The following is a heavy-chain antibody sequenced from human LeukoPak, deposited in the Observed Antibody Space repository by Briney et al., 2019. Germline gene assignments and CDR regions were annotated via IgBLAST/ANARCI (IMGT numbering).Heavy chain of an antibody. CDR3: AKADGDYSYYYGMDV. CDR1: GFTFSRHG. J-gene: IGHJ6*02. CDR2: IGDTGRAK. V-gene: IGHV3-30*18. Sequence: GGSLRLSCAASGFTFSRHGMHWVRQAPGKGLEWVAVIGDTGRAKYYADSVKGRSTISRDNSKNTLYLQMNSLRAEDTAVYYCAKADGDYSYYYGMDVWGQGTTVTVSS. D-gene: IGHD2-21*02.